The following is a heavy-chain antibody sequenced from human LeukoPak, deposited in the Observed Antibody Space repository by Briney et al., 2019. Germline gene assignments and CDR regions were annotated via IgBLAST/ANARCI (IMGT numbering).Heavy chain of an antibody. CDR2: IWYDGSKK. CDR3: ATMTTVTMDDAFDR. D-gene: IGHD4-17*01. CDR1: GFIFSSYG. Sequence: AGSLTLSCAASGFIFSSYGMHWVRQAPGKGLEGVALIWYDGSKKDYADSVKGRFTISRDNSKNTLNLQMNRLRAEDTAVYYCATMTTVTMDDAFDRWGQGRIVTVSS. J-gene: IGHJ3*02. V-gene: IGHV3-33*01.